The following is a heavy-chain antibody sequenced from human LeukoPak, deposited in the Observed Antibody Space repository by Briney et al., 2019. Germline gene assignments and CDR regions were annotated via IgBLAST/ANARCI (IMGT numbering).Heavy chain of an antibody. CDR3: AEDRYLKLGIAARPTYFDY. Sequence: PGGSLRLSCAASGFTFSSYAMHWVRQAPGKGLEWVAVISYDGSNKYYADSVKGRFTISRDNSKNTLYLQMNSLRAEDTAVYYCAEDRYLKLGIAARPTYFDYWGQGTLVTVSS. CDR1: GFTFSSYA. V-gene: IGHV3-30*04. J-gene: IGHJ4*02. D-gene: IGHD6-6*01. CDR2: ISYDGSNK.